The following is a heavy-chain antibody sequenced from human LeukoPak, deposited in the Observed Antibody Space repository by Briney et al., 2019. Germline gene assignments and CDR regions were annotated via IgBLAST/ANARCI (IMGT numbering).Heavy chain of an antibody. CDR2: ISSSGSTI. D-gene: IGHD2-2*01. Sequence: GGSLRLSCAASGFTFSSHAMSWVRQAPGKGLEWVSYISSSGSTIYYADSVKGRFTTSRDNAKNSLYLQMNSLRAEDTAVYYCARDRCSSTSCYDRPLDYWGQGTLVTVSS. V-gene: IGHV3-48*04. CDR1: GFTFSSHA. J-gene: IGHJ4*02. CDR3: ARDRCSSTSCYDRPLDY.